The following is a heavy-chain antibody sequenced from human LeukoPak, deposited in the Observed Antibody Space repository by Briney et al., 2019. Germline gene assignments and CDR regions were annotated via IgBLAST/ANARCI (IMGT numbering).Heavy chain of an antibody. CDR1: GFTFSSYA. CDR2: ISGSGGST. J-gene: IGHJ4*02. Sequence: PGGSLRLSCAASGFTFSSYAMSWVRQAPGKGLEWVSAISGSGGSTYYADSVKGRFTISRDNSKNTLYLQMNSLRAEDTAVYYCAKPVHIAAAENYYYFDYWGQGTLVTVSS. V-gene: IGHV3-23*01. CDR3: AKPVHIAAAENYYYFDY. D-gene: IGHD6-13*01.